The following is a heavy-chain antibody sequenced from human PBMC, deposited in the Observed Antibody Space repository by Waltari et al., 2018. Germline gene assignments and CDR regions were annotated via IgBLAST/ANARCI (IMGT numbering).Heavy chain of an antibody. CDR3: GKDNGDYSFDY. CDR2: LSGSGDKT. V-gene: IGHV3-23*01. J-gene: IGHJ4*02. CDR1: GFTFRTYA. D-gene: IGHD4-17*01. Sequence: EVQLLESGGGLVQPGGSLRLSCAASGFTFRTYAMSWVRQAPGKGLEWVSALSGSGDKTYYTVSVKGRFTISRDNSRNTLYLQMDSLRPDDTAVYFCGKDNGDYSFDYWGQGTLVTVS.